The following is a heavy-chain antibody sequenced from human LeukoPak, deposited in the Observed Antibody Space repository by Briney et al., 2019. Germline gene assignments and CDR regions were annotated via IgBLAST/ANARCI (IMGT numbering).Heavy chain of an antibody. J-gene: IGHJ4*02. CDR2: FSGSGDST. D-gene: IGHD5-12*01. V-gene: IGHV3-23*01. Sequence: GGSLRLSCAASGFTFSNYAMSWVRQAPGQGLEWVSSFSGSGDSTSYADSVKGRFTISRDNSKNTLSLEMNSLRAEDTAVYYCAKDRTRYTGYVHFDYWGQETLVTVSS. CDR1: GFTFSNYA. CDR3: AKDRTRYTGYVHFDY.